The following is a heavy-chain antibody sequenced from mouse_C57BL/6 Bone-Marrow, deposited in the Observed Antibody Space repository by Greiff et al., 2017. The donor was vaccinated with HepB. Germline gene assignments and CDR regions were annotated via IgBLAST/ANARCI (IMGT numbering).Heavy chain of an antibody. CDR2: IHPNSGST. J-gene: IGHJ3*01. D-gene: IGHD2-12*01. CDR3: ARHSPAWFAY. V-gene: IGHV1-64*01. Sequence: QVQLQQPGAELVKPGASVKLSCKASGYTFTSYWMHWVKQRPGQGLEWIGMIHPNSGSTNYNEKFKSKATLTVDKSSSTAYMQLSSVTSEDSAVYYCARHSPAWFAYWGQGTLVTVSA. CDR1: GYTFTSYW.